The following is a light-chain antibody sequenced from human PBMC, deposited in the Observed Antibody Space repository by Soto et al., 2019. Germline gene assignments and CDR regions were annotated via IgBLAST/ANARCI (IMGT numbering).Light chain of an antibody. J-gene: IGKJ1*01. CDR1: QSVSRF. CDR2: DAS. V-gene: IGKV3-11*01. Sequence: EIVLTQSPATLSLSPGDRATLSCRASQSVSRFLAWYQQSPGQAPRLLIYDASNRATGIPARFSGSGSGTNFTLTISSLEPGDFAVYYCQHRRDWPAAFGQGTRVEI. CDR3: QHRRDWPAA.